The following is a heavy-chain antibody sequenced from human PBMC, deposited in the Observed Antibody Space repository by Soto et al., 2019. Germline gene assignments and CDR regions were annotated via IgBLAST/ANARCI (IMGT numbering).Heavy chain of an antibody. Sequence: GGSLRLSCAASGFTFSSYAMNWVRQAPGKGLEWVAVISYDGSNKYYADSVKGRFTISRDNSKNTLYLQMNSLTAEDTAVYYCVRENGGDIVLVPAAILRGGVLWFGALDVWGQGTTVTVSS. V-gene: IGHV3-30-3*01. CDR1: GFTFSSYA. CDR2: ISYDGSNK. D-gene: IGHD2-2*01. J-gene: IGHJ6*02. CDR3: VRENGGDIVLVPAAILRGGVLWFGALDV.